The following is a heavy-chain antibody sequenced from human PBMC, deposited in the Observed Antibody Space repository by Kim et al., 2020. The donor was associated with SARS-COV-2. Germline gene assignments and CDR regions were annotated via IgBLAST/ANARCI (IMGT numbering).Heavy chain of an antibody. CDR1: GYTFTGYY. V-gene: IGHV1-2*06. CDR2: INPNSGGT. D-gene: IGHD6-19*01. Sequence: ASVKVSCKASGYTFTGYYMHWVRQAPGQGLEWMGRINPNSGGTNYVQKFQGRVTITRDTSISTAYMELSRLRSDDTAVYYCARAAWGSGRGGYYMDVWGKGTTVTVSS. CDR3: ARAAWGSGRGGYYMDV. J-gene: IGHJ6*03.